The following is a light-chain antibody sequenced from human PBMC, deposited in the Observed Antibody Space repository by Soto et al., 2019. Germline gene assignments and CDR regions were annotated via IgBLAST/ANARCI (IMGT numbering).Light chain of an antibody. CDR1: QSISRY. V-gene: IGKV1-39*01. J-gene: IGKJ1*01. Sequence: DIQMTQSPSSLSASVGDRVTITCRASQSISRYLNWYQHKTVKAPKILIYAASSLQSGVPSRFSGSGSGTNFTITISSLQPEDFATYYCQQSYSTPWTFGQGTKVEIK. CDR2: AAS. CDR3: QQSYSTPWT.